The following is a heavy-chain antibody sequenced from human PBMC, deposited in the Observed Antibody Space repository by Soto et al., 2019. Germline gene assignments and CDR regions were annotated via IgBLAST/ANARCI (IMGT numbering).Heavy chain of an antibody. CDR3: ARVIAAGYYKDV. D-gene: IGHD6-13*01. V-gene: IGHV4-34*01. Sequence: SETLSLTCAVYGGSFSGYYWSWIRQPPGKGLEWTGEINHSGSTNYNPSLKSRVTISVDTSKNQFSLKLSSVTAADTAVYYCARVIAAGYYKDVWGKGTTVTVSS. CDR2: INHSGST. J-gene: IGHJ6*03. CDR1: GGSFSGYY.